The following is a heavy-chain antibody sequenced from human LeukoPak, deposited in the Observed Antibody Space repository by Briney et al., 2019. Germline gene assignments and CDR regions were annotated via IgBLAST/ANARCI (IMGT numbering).Heavy chain of an antibody. V-gene: IGHV3-53*01. Sequence: GGSLRLSCAASGLTVSSNYMSWVRQAPGKGLEWVSVIYSGGNAYYAESVEGRFTITRDISRSTLYLQMNSLRVEDTAVYYCARELNWGQGTLVTVSS. CDR1: GLTVSSNY. CDR2: IYSGGNA. CDR3: ARELN. J-gene: IGHJ4*02.